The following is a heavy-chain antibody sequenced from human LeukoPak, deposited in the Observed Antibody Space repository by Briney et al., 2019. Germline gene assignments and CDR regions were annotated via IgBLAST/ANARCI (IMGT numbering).Heavy chain of an antibody. CDR3: ASEAFYYY. V-gene: IGHV3-21*01. Sequence: AGGSLRLSCAASGFIFSSHGMNWVRQAPGKGLEWVSSISSSSYIYYADSVKGRFTISRDNAKNSLYLQMNSLRAEDTAVYYCASEAFYYYWGRGTLVTVSS. J-gene: IGHJ4*02. CDR2: ISSSSYI. D-gene: IGHD3-10*01. CDR1: GFIFSSHG.